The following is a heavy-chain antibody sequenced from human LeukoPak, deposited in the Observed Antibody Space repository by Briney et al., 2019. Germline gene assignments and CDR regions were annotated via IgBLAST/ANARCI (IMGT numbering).Heavy chain of an antibody. D-gene: IGHD1-26*01. V-gene: IGHV3-30*02. CDR1: GFTFSNYW. CDR2: IRYDGSNK. Sequence: GGSLRLSCAASGFTFSNYWMHWVRQAPGKGLEWVAFIRYDGSNKYYADSVKGRFTISRDNSKNTLYLQMNSLRAEDTAVYYCAKPRSGSSHDAFDIWGQGTMVTVSS. J-gene: IGHJ3*02. CDR3: AKPRSGSSHDAFDI.